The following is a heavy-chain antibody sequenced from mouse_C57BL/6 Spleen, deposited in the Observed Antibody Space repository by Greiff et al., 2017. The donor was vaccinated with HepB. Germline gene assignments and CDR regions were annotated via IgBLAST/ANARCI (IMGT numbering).Heavy chain of an antibody. CDR1: GYTFTSYG. J-gene: IGHJ1*03. CDR3: ARMDYYGSRKGYFDV. Sequence: VQVVESGAELARPGASVKLSCKASGYTFTSYGISWVKQRTGQGLEWIGEIYPRSGNTYYNEKFKGKATLTADKSSSTAYMELRSLTSEDSAVYFCARMDYYGSRKGYFDVWGTGTTVTVSS. V-gene: IGHV1-81*01. D-gene: IGHD1-1*01. CDR2: IYPRSGNT.